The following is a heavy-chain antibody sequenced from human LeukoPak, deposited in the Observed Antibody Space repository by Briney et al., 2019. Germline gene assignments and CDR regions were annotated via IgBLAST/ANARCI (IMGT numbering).Heavy chain of an antibody. CDR2: IYSGGST. CDR1: GFTVSNNY. V-gene: IGHV3-53*01. D-gene: IGHD3-22*01. CDR3: ARDLRVVITGSFDS. J-gene: IGHJ4*02. Sequence: GGSLRLSCAASGFTVSNNYMAWVRQAPGKGLEWVSLIYSGGSTYYADSVKGRFTISRDNAKNSLYLQMNSLRAEDTALYYCARDLRVVITGSFDSWGQGTLVTVSS.